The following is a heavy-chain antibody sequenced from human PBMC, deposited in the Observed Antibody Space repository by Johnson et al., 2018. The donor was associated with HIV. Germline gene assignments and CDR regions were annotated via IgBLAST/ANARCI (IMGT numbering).Heavy chain of an antibody. V-gene: IGHV3-33*03. Sequence: QVQLVESGGGVVQPGRSLRLSCAAYGFPFNISGMHWVSQAPGQGLEWVAILWYDGTTASYAASVKGRFTISRDTSKKMLYLQMNSLRVDDTAVYYCAKTGGGAALDSWGQGTMVTVSS. CDR2: LWYDGTTA. J-gene: IGHJ3*02. CDR3: AKTGGGAALDS. CDR1: GFPFNISG. D-gene: IGHD3-16*01.